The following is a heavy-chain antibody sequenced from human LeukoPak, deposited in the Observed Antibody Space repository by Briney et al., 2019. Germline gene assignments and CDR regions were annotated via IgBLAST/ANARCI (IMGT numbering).Heavy chain of an antibody. J-gene: IGHJ4*02. CDR3: ARDDYVWGTSRPTYDF. Sequence: PSETLSLTCTVSGGSISSYYWSWIRQPPGKGLEWIGYIYYSGSTNYNPSLKSRVTISVDTSKNQFSLKLSSVTAADTAVYYCARDDYVWGTSRPTYDFWGQGTLVTVSS. D-gene: IGHD3-16*02. CDR1: GGSISSYY. CDR2: IYYSGST. V-gene: IGHV4-59*01.